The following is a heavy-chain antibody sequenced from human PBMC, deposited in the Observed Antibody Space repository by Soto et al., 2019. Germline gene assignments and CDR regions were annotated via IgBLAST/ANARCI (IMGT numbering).Heavy chain of an antibody. CDR3: VRRGIAAAGPYYFDY. Sequence: PSETLSLTCAVSGGSISSGGYSWSWIRQPPGKGLEWIGYIHYSGSTYYNPSLKSRVTISVDTSKNQFSLKLSSVTAADTAVYYCVRRGIAAAGPYYFDYWGQGTLVTVSS. J-gene: IGHJ4*02. D-gene: IGHD6-13*01. CDR1: GGSISSGGYS. V-gene: IGHV4-61*08. CDR2: IHYSGST.